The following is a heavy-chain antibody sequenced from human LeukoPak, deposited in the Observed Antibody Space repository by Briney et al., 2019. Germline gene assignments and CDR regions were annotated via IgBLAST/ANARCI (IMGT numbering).Heavy chain of an antibody. V-gene: IGHV1-18*01. CDR3: ARDGIQLWLDAFDI. Sequence: EASVKVSCKASAYTFTSYGISLVRQAPGQGLEWMGWISAYNGNTNYAQKLQGRVTMTTDTSTSTAYMELRSLRSDDTAVYYCARDGIQLWLDAFDIWGQGTMVTVSS. CDR1: AYTFTSYG. CDR2: ISAYNGNT. D-gene: IGHD5-18*01. J-gene: IGHJ3*02.